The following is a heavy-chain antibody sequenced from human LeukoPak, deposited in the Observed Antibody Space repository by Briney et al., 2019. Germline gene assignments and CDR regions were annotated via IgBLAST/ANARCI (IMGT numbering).Heavy chain of an antibody. CDR3: AKAASSSWPSYYYGMDV. CDR2: ITGSGGNT. D-gene: IGHD6-13*01. J-gene: IGHJ6*02. Sequence: GGSLRLSCAASGFIFSSYSMSWVRQAPGKGLEWVSVITGSGGNTYYADSVKGRFTISKDNSKNTVYLQMSSLRVDDTAVYYCAKAASSSWPSYYYGMDVWGQGTTVTVTS. V-gene: IGHV3-23*01. CDR1: GFIFSSYS.